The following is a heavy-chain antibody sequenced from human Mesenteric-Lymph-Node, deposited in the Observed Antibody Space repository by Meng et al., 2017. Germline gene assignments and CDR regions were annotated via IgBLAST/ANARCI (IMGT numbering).Heavy chain of an antibody. V-gene: IGHV5-51*01. CDR2: IYPGDSDN. Sequence: GASLKISCTASGYSFTSYWIGWVRQMPGKGLEWMGIIYPGDSDNRYSTSFQGQVTISADKTISTAYLQWSSLKASDTAMYYWASSITAAGTLGYFDYWGQGTLVTVSS. CDR3: ASSITAAGTLGYFDY. CDR1: GYSFTSYW. D-gene: IGHD6-13*01. J-gene: IGHJ4*02.